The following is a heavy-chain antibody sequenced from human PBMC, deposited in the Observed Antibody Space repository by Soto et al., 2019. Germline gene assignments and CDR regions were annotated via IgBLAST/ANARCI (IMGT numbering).Heavy chain of an antibody. CDR3: ARTYYYDSSGYYKDAFDI. V-gene: IGHV2-70*11. J-gene: IGHJ3*02. D-gene: IGHD3-22*01. CDR1: GFSLSTSGMC. Sequence: SGPTLVNPTQTLTLTCTFSGFSLSTSGMCVSWIRQPPGKALEWLARIDWDDDKYYSTSLKTRLTISKDTSKNQVVLTMTNMDPVDTASYYCARTYYYDSSGYYKDAFDIWGQGTMVTVSS. CDR2: IDWDDDK.